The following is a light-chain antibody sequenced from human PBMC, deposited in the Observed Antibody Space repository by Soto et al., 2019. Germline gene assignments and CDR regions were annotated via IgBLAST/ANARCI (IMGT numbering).Light chain of an antibody. V-gene: IGKV3-11*01. CDR3: QQYYRSSIT. J-gene: IGKJ5*01. Sequence: EIVLTQSPATLSLSPGERATLSCRASQSINRHLAWYRQKPGQAPRLLIYDASNRATGIPARFSGSGSGTDFTLTISSLQPDDFATYYCQQYYRSSITFGQGTRLENK. CDR2: DAS. CDR1: QSINRH.